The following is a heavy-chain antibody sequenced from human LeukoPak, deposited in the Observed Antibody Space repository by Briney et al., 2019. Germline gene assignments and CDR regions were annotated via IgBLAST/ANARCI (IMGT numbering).Heavy chain of an antibody. CDR2: ISYDGSNK. J-gene: IGHJ3*02. CDR1: GFTLSSYA. V-gene: IGHV3-30-3*01. CDR3: ARVVRCGGDCYSDAFDI. Sequence: GGSLRLSYAASGFTLSSYAMHWVRQAPGEGLEWVAVISYDGSNKYYADSVKGRFTISRDNSKNTLYLQMNSLRAEDTAVYYCARVVRCGGDCYSDAFDIWGQGTMVTVSS. D-gene: IGHD2-21*01.